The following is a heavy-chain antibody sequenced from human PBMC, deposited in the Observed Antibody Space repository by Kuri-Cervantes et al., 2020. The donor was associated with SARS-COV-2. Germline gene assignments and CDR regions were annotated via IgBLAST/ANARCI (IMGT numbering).Heavy chain of an antibody. CDR3: VRFRYYDSMRNASDI. CDR1: GYTFTDHY. J-gene: IGHJ3*02. Sequence: ASVKVSCKASGYTFTDHYIHWVRQAPGQGLEWMGWINTKTGDTKYAQNFQGRVTATRDTSISTAYMELSRLRLDDTAAFYCVRFRYYDSMRNASDIWGQGTMVTVSS. V-gene: IGHV1-2*02. CDR2: INTKTGDT. D-gene: IGHD3-22*01.